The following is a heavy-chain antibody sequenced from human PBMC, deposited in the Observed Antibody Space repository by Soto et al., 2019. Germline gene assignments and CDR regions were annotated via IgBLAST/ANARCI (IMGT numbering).Heavy chain of an antibody. J-gene: IGHJ4*02. CDR2: INPSGGST. Sequence: ASVKVSCKASGGTFSSYAISWVRQAPGQGLEWMGIINPSGGSTSYAQKFQGRVTMTRDTSTSTVYMELSSLRSEDTAVYYCAREKPTPSGDYVDYWGQGTLVTVSS. CDR3: AREKPTPSGDYVDY. D-gene: IGHD2-8*02. CDR1: GGTFSSYA. V-gene: IGHV1-46*01.